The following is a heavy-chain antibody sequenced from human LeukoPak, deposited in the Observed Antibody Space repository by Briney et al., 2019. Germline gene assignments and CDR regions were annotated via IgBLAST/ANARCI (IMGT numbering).Heavy chain of an antibody. CDR2: ISSSGGRT. J-gene: IGHJ4*02. Sequence: GGSLRLSCAASGFTFSTYSMSWVRQAPGKGLEWVSSISSSGGRTYYADSVKGRCTISRDNSKNTVYLQMNSLRAEDTAVFYCAKEWDSWGQGTLVTVST. CDR3: AKEWDS. V-gene: IGHV3-23*01. CDR1: GFTFSTYS.